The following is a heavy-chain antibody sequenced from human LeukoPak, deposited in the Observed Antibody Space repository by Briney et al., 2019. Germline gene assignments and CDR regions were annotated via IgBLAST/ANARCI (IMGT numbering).Heavy chain of an antibody. J-gene: IGHJ5*02. V-gene: IGHV4-34*01. Sequence: SETLSLTCAVFGGSFSGYYWSWIRQPPGKGLEWIGEINHSGSTNYNPSLKSRVTISVDTSKNQFSLKLSSVTAADTAVYYCARESNYYGSGTGWFDPWGQGTLVTVSS. CDR2: INHSGST. CDR3: ARESNYYGSGTGWFDP. D-gene: IGHD3-10*01. CDR1: GGSFSGYY.